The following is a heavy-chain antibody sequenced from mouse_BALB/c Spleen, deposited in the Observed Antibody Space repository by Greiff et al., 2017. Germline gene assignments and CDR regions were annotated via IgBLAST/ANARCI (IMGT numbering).Heavy chain of an antibody. V-gene: IGHV5-6-5*01. D-gene: IGHD1-1*01. CDR1: GFTFSSYA. J-gene: IGHJ2*01. CDR2: ISSGGST. Sequence: EVQGVESGGGLVKPGGSLKLSCAASGFTFSSYAMSWVRQTPEKRLEWVASISSGGSTYYPDSVKGRFTISRDNARNILYLQMSSLRSEDTAMYYCARGPNYGFDYWGQGTTLTVSS. CDR3: ARGPNYGFDY.